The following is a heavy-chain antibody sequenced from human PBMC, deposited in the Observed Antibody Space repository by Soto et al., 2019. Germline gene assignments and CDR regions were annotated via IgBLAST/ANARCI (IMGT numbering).Heavy chain of an antibody. J-gene: IGHJ4*02. CDR3: AREYYDILTGYRYFDY. D-gene: IGHD3-9*01. CDR2: IYSGGST. CDR1: GFTVSSNY. V-gene: IGHV3-53*04. Sequence: PGGSLRLSCAASGFTVSSNYMSWVRPAPGKGLEWVSVIYSGGSTYYADSVKGRFTISRHNSKNTLYLQMNSLRAEDTAVYYCAREYYDILTGYRYFDYWGQGTLVTVSS.